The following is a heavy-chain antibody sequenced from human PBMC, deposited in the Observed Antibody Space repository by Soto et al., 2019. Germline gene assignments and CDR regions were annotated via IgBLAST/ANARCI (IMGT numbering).Heavy chain of an antibody. Sequence: EVQLVESGGGMVQPGGSLKLSCAASGFTFSGSVMHWVRQASGEGLEWVGRIRSKANNYATAYAASVKGRFTISREDSKNMEFLQMTSLKIEDTAVYYCSSPEYWSGTSCLGYWGQGTLVAVSS. CDR1: GFTFSGSV. D-gene: IGHD2-2*01. CDR2: IRSKANNYAT. J-gene: IGHJ4*02. CDR3: SSPEYWSGTSCLGY. V-gene: IGHV3-73*02.